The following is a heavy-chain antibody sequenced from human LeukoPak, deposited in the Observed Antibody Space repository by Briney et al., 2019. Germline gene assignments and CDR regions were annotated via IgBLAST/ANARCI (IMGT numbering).Heavy chain of an antibody. J-gene: IGHJ4*02. CDR3: ARAPTPMTTVTTLGY. V-gene: IGHV3-30-3*01. Sequence: GRSLRLSCAASGFTFSSYTTHWVRQAPGKGLEWVAVISFDGTNKYYADSVKGRFTISRDNSKNTLYLQMNSLRPEDTAVYYCARAPTPMTTVTTLGYWGQGTLVTVSS. CDR1: GFTFSSYT. D-gene: IGHD4-17*01. CDR2: ISFDGTNK.